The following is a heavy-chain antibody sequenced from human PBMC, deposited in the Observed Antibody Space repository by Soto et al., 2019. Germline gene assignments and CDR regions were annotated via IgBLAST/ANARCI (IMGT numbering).Heavy chain of an antibody. J-gene: IGHJ6*02. V-gene: IGHV3-30*18. D-gene: IGHD1-1*01. Sequence: GGSLRHSCAASGFTFSSKGMHWVRQAPGEALEWVAVISYDGSNKYYADSVKGRFTISRDNSKNTLYLQMNSLRAEDTAVYYCAKILNCNPALDHYYYGMDVWGQGTTVTVS. CDR2: ISYDGSNK. CDR3: AKILNCNPALDHYYYGMDV. CDR1: GFTFSSKG.